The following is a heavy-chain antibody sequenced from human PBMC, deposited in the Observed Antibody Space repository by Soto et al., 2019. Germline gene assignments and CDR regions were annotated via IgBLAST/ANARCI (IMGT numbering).Heavy chain of an antibody. Sequence: SETLSLTCTVSGGSISSGGYYWSWIRQHPGKGLEWIGYIYYSGSTYYNPSLKSRVTISVDTSKNQFSLRLSSVTAADTAVYYCARDSLRDSTQGFDIWGQGTMVTVSS. CDR2: IYYSGST. D-gene: IGHD6-13*01. J-gene: IGHJ3*02. V-gene: IGHV4-31*03. CDR3: ARDSLRDSTQGFDI. CDR1: GGSISSGGYY.